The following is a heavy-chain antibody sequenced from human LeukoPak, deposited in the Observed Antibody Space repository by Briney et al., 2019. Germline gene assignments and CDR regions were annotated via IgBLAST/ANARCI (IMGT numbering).Heavy chain of an antibody. Sequence: SETLSLTCTVSGGSISSYYWSWIRQPAGKGLEWIGRIDTSGSSNYNLFLKCRVTMSVDTSKKQFSLKLSSVTAADTAVYYCARVSSSWYQDWYFDLWGRGTLVTVSS. V-gene: IGHV4-4*07. CDR3: ARVSSSWYQDWYFDL. CDR2: IDTSGSS. CDR1: GGSISSYY. D-gene: IGHD6-13*01. J-gene: IGHJ2*01.